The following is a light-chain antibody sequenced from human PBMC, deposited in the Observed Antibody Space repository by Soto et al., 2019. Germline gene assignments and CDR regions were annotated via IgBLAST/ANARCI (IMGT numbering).Light chain of an antibody. CDR1: SSDVGGYNY. V-gene: IGLV2-14*01. CDR3: SSYTRILTPYV. Sequence: QSALTQPASVSGSPGQSITISCTGTSSDVGGYNYVSWYQQHPGKAPKLMIYEVSNRPSGVSNRFSGSKSGNTASLTISGLQPEHEADPDCSSYTRILTPYVFAPGT. CDR2: EVS. J-gene: IGLJ1*01.